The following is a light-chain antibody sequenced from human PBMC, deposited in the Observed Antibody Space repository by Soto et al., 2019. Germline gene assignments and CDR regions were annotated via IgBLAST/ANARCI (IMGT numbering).Light chain of an antibody. CDR3: SSYTSSSTL. Sequence: QSALTQPASVSGSPGQSITISCTGTSSDVGRYNYVSWYQQHPGKAPKLMICEVSNRPSGVSNRFSGSKSGNTASLTISGLQTEDEADYYCSSYTSSSTLFGTGTKLTVL. J-gene: IGLJ1*01. V-gene: IGLV2-14*01. CDR1: SSDVGRYNY. CDR2: EVS.